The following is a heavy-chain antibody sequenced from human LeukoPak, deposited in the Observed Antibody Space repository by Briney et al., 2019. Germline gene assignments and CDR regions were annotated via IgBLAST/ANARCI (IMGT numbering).Heavy chain of an antibody. D-gene: IGHD2-2*01. J-gene: IGHJ4*02. CDR3: AREGCSSTSCYRLGY. CDR2: INHSVST. CDR1: GGSFSGYY. Sequence: SETLSLTCAVYGGSFSGYYWSWIRQPPGKGLEWIGEINHSVSTNYNPSLKSRVTISVDTSKNQSSLKLSSVTAADTAVYYCAREGCSSTSCYRLGYWGQGTLVTVSS. V-gene: IGHV4-34*01.